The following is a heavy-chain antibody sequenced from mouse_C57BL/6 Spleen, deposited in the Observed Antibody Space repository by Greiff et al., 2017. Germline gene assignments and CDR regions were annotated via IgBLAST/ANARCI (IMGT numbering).Heavy chain of an antibody. V-gene: IGHV3-6*01. D-gene: IGHD4-1*01. J-gene: IGHJ4*01. CDR2: ISYDGSN. CDR3: ARERTGTRAMDY. CDR1: GYSITSGYY. Sequence: EVKLLESGPGLVKPSQSLSLTCSVTGYSITSGYYWNWIRQFPGNKLEWMGYISYDGSNNYNPSLKNRISITRDTSKNQFFLKLNSVTTEDTATYYCARERTGTRAMDYWGQGTSVTVSS.